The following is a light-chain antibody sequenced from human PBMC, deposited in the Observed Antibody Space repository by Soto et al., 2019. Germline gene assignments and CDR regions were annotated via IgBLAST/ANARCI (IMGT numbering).Light chain of an antibody. Sequence: EIVMTQSPATLSVSPVERATLSCRASQSVSDNLAWYQQKPGQAPRLLIYGASTRATGIPARFSGSGSGTEFTLTISSLQSEDFAVYYCQQYNKWPPITFGQGTRLEIK. CDR1: QSVSDN. CDR3: QQYNKWPPIT. J-gene: IGKJ5*01. CDR2: GAS. V-gene: IGKV3-15*01.